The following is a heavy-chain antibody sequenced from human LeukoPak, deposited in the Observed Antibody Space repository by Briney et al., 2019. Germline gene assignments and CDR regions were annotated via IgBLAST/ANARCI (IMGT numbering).Heavy chain of an antibody. J-gene: IGHJ4*02. CDR3: ARDCVIVGAPCYDY. CDR2: IKGDGSEN. D-gene: IGHD1-26*01. V-gene: IGHV3-7*04. CDR1: GFSFSSYA. Sequence: GGSLRLSCAASGFSFSSYAMSWVRQAPGKGLEWVANIKGDGSENIYLDSVKGRFTISRDNAKNSLYLQMNTLRAEDTAVYYCARDCVIVGAPCYDYWGQGTLVTVSS.